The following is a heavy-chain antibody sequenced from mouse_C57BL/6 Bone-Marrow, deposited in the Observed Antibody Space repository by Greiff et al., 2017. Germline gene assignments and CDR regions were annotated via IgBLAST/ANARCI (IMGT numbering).Heavy chain of an antibody. D-gene: IGHD2-4*01. J-gene: IGHJ3*01. CDR1: GYTFTSYG. CDR2: IYPRSGNT. Sequence: VKLQESGAELARPGASVKLSCKASGYTFTSYGISWVKQRTGQGLEWIGEIYPRSGNTYYNEKFKGKATLTADKSSSTAYMELRSLTSEDSAVYFCAREGIYYDYGAWFAYWGQGTLVTVSA. CDR3: AREGIYYDYGAWFAY. V-gene: IGHV1-81*01.